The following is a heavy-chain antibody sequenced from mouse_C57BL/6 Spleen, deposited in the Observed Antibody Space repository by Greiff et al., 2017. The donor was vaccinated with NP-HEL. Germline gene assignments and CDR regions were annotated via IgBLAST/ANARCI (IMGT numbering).Heavy chain of an antibody. CDR3: ARDYYGSSYDYAMDY. Sequence: EVQGVESGGDLVKPGGSLKLSCAASGFTFSSYGMSWVRQTPDKRLEWVATISSGGSYTYYPDSVKGRFTISRDNAKNTLYLQMSSLKSEDTAMYYCARDYYGSSYDYAMDYWGQGTSVTVSS. V-gene: IGHV5-6*01. D-gene: IGHD1-1*01. CDR2: ISSGGSYT. J-gene: IGHJ4*01. CDR1: GFTFSSYG.